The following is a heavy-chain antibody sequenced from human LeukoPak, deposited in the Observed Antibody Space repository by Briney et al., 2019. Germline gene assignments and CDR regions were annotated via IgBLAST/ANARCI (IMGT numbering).Heavy chain of an antibody. V-gene: IGHV3-30-3*01. CDR1: GFTFSSYF. Sequence: GGSLRLSCAASGFTFSSYFMHWVRQAPGKGLEWVAAISYDGSNKYYADSVMGRFTISRDNSQSTLYLQMNSLRAEDTAVYYCARDEPASTTYGFWSYYYYGMDVWGQGTTVTVSS. CDR3: ARDEPASTTYGFWSYYYYGMDV. J-gene: IGHJ6*02. D-gene: IGHD3-3*01. CDR2: ISYDGSNK.